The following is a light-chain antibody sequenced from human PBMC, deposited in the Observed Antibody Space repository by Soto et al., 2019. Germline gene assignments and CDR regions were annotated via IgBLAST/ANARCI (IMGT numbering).Light chain of an antibody. J-gene: IGLJ2*01. CDR3: ISSSSTTAI. CDR1: SSDVGGSYF. V-gene: IGLV2-14*01. CDR2: EVS. Sequence: QSVLTQPASVSGSPGQSITISCTGTSSDVGGSYFVSWYQQHPGEVPKLLIYEVSNRPSGVSNRFSGSKSGNTASLTISGLKADDEADYYCISSSSTTAIFGGGTKLTVL.